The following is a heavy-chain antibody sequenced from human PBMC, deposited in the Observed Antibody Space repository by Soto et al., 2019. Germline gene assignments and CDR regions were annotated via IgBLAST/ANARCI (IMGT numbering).Heavy chain of an antibody. D-gene: IGHD4-17*01. CDR3: AVDYGGNCFDY. CDR1: GGSNSIYY. CDR2: IFTSEST. V-gene: IGHV4-59*10. Sequence: SETLSRTCAVYGGSNSIYYWSWIRQPAGKGLEWIGRIFTSESTNYNPSLKSRVTMSADTSKNQFSLKLRSVTAADTAVYYCAVDYGGNCFDYWGQGILVTVSS. J-gene: IGHJ4*02.